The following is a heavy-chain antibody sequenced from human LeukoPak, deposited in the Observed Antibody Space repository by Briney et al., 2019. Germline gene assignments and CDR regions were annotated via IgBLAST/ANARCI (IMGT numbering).Heavy chain of an antibody. D-gene: IGHD2-2*01. CDR1: GGTFSSYA. CDR2: IIPIFGTA. J-gene: IGHJ4*02. V-gene: IGHV1-69*05. Sequence: SVTVSCKASGGTFSSYAISWVRQAPGQGLEWMGGIIPIFGTANYAQKFQGRVTITTDESTSTAYMELSSLRSEDTAVYYCLGYCSSTSCDRSGYFDYWGQGTLVTVSS. CDR3: LGYCSSTSCDRSGYFDY.